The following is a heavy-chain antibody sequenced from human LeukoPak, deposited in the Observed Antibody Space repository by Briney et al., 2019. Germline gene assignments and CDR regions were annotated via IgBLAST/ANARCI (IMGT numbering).Heavy chain of an antibody. J-gene: IGHJ4*02. D-gene: IGHD3-10*01. CDR3: ARQGIGSGSYYQLNPGYFDY. V-gene: IGHV4-39*01. CDR2: ISYSGST. Sequence: PSETLSLTCTVSGGSISSSRYYWGWIRQPPGKGLDWIGSISYSGSTYYNSSLKSRLTVSVDTSKNQFSLKLSSVTAADTAVYYCARQGIGSGSYYQLNPGYFDYWGQGTLVTVSS. CDR1: GGSISSSRYY.